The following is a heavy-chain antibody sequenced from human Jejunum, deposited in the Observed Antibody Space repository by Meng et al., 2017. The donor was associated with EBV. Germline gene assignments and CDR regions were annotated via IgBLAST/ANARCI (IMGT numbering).Heavy chain of an antibody. CDR3: ARVAFSYTTRSLDS. Sequence: QVQLKPWGAGLLKPSGARSLTCAFYRGSFSGYYWSWIRQHPGKGLEWIAEINHSGSTNYNPSLRSRVTISVETSKNQFSLRLNSVTAADTAVYYCARVAFSYTTRSLDSWGQGTLVTVSS. D-gene: IGHD3-16*02. V-gene: IGHV4-34*02. J-gene: IGHJ4*02. CDR2: INHSGST. CDR1: RGSFSGYY.